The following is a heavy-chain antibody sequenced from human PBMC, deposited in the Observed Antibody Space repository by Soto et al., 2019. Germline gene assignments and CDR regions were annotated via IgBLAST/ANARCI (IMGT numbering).Heavy chain of an antibody. CDR3: AGTNGYNYHY. CDR1: GCSISSYY. CDR2: IYYSGST. J-gene: IGHJ4*02. V-gene: IGHV4-59*08. Sequence: SETLSLTCTVSGCSISSYYWSWIRQPPGKGLEWIGYIYYSGSTNYNPSLKSRDTISVDTSKNQFSLKLSSVTAADTAVYYCAGTNGYNYHYWGQGTLVTVS. D-gene: IGHD5-12*01.